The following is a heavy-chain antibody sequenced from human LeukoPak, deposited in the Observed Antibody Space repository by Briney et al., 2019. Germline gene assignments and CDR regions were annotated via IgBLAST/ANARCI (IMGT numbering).Heavy chain of an antibody. D-gene: IGHD1-26*01. V-gene: IGHV4-34*01. CDR3: ARDWVGATGNFDY. J-gene: IGHJ4*02. CDR1: GGSFSDYY. CDR2: INHNGNT. Sequence: KPSETLPLTCAAYGGSFSDYYWSWIRQPPGKGLEWIGEINHNGNTNYNASLESRVTISVDTSKNQFSLRLNSVTAADTAVYYCARDWVGATGNFDYWGQGTLVTVSS.